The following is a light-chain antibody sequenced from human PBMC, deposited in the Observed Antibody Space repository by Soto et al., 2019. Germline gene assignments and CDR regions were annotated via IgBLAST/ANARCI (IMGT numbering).Light chain of an antibody. J-gene: IGKJ1*01. CDR3: QKYDSAPRT. CDR1: QGIYNY. CDR2: AAS. V-gene: IGKV1-27*01. Sequence: DVPVTQSPASLSASVGDRVNISCRASQGIYNYLAWYQQKPGQVPKLLINAASSLQSGVPSRFSGSGSGTDFTLTISSLQPEDVATYYCQKYDSAPRTFGQGTKVEIK.